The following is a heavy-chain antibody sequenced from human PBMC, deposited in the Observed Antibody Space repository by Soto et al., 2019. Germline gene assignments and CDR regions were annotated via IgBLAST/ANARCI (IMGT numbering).Heavy chain of an antibody. V-gene: IGHV3-23*01. Sequence: PGGSLRLPGAASGFTSDYHAMNWVRKAPGKGLEWVSTISSNGKNTHYSDSVKGRFIIYSDNSTNTVYLHMNSLRVEDTAVYYCVSWVSAHFGSWGQGTLVTVSS. CDR2: ISSNGKNT. CDR3: VSWVSAHFGS. CDR1: GFTSDYHA. J-gene: IGHJ4*02. D-gene: IGHD6-13*01.